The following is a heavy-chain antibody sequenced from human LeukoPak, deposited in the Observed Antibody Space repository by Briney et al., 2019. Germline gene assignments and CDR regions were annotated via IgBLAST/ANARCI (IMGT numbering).Heavy chain of an antibody. CDR3: ARQSVIRSRSPDDAFDI. Sequence: ASVKVSCKASGYTFTKYGISWVRQAPGQGLEWMGWISGYNGNTNYAQRLQGRVTMTTDTSTSTAYMELRGLRSDDAAVYYCARQSVIRSRSPDDAFDIWGQGTMVTVSS. D-gene: IGHD2-21*01. V-gene: IGHV1-18*01. CDR2: ISGYNGNT. CDR1: GYTFTKYG. J-gene: IGHJ3*02.